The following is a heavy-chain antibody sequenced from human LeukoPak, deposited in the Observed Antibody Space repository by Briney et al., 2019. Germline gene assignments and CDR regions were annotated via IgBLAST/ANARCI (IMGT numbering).Heavy chain of an antibody. D-gene: IGHD1-26*01. J-gene: IGHJ4*02. CDR1: GFTFSNYA. CDR2: ISYDGSNK. V-gene: IGHV3-30-3*01. CDR3: AKGGKWDVTPFDY. Sequence: PGGSLRLSCAASGFTFSNYAMHWVRQAPGKGLEWVAVISYDGSNKYYADSVKGRFTISRDNSKNTLYLQMNSLRAEDTAVYYCAKGGKWDVTPFDYWGQGTLVTVSS.